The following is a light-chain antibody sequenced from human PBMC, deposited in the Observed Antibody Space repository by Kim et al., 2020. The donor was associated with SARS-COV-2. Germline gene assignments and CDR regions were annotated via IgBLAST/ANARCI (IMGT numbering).Light chain of an antibody. J-gene: IGLJ1*01. CDR1: RSDVSGYNY. Sequence: QSITITCHGTRSDVSGYNYVSWYQQHPGKAPKLMIYDVSNRPSGVSNRFSGSKSGNTASLTISGLQAEDEADYYCSSYTSSSTNYVFGTGTKVTVL. CDR2: DVS. CDR3: SSYTSSSTNYV. V-gene: IGLV2-14*03.